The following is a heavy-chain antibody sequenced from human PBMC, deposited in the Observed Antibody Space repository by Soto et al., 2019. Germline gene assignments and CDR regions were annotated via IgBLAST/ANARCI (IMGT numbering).Heavy chain of an antibody. Sequence: ASVKVSCKASGYTFTSYYMHWVRQAPGRGLEWMGIINLSGGSITYAQKFQGRVTMTRDTSTSTVYMELSSLRSEDTAVYYCARSACSGGSCYKAHFDYWGQGTLVTVSS. D-gene: IGHD2-15*01. CDR3: ARSACSGGSCYKAHFDY. J-gene: IGHJ4*02. V-gene: IGHV1-46*01. CDR1: GYTFTSYY. CDR2: INLSGGSI.